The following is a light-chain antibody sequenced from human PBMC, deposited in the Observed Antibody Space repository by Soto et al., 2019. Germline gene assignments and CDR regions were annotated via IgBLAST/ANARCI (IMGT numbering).Light chain of an antibody. CDR3: QSYDSSLSGWV. V-gene: IGLV1-40*01. J-gene: IGLJ3*02. CDR2: GNS. CDR1: SSNIGAGYN. Sequence: QSVLTQPPSVSGAPGQRVTISCTGSSSNIGAGYNVHWYQQLPGTAPKLLIYGNSNRPSGAPYRFSGSKSGTSAPLAITGLQAEDEADYYCQSYDSSLSGWVFGGGTKLTVL.